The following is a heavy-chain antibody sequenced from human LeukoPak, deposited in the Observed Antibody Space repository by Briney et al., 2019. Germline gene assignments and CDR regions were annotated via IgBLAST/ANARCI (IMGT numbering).Heavy chain of an antibody. Sequence: PSQTLSLTCAVSGGSISSGGYSWSWIRQPPGKGLEWIVYIYHSGSTYYNPSLKSRVTISVDRSKNQFSLKLSSVTAADTAVYYCATVLPYSYGSSNAFDIWGQGTMVTVSS. CDR3: ATVLPYSYGSSNAFDI. J-gene: IGHJ3*02. CDR2: IYHSGST. D-gene: IGHD5-18*01. CDR1: GGSISSGGYS. V-gene: IGHV4-30-2*01.